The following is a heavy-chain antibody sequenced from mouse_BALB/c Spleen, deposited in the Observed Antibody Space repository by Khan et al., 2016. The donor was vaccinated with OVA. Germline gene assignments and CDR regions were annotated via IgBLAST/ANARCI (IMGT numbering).Heavy chain of an antibody. CDR2: VSTGGTYT. J-gene: IGHJ3*01. V-gene: IGHV5-6*01. Sequence: EVELVESGGDLVKPGGSLKLPCVVSGFTFSTYGMSWVRQAPDKRLEWVATVSTGGTYTYYPASVKGRFTISRDNAKNTLYLQMSGLRTEDTAMFFCTRLAYYYDSEGFAYWGQGTLVTVS. CDR3: TRLAYYYDSEGFAY. D-gene: IGHD1-1*01. CDR1: GFTFSTYG.